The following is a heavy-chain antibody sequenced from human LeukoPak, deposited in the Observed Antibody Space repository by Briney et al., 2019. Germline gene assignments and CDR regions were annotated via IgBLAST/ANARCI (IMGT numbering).Heavy chain of an antibody. D-gene: IGHD2-2*01. CDR2: ISYDGSNK. Sequence: PGGSLRLSCAASGFTFSSYAMHWVRQAPGKGLEWVAVISYDGSNKYYADSVKGRFTISRDNSKNTLYLQMNSLRAEDTAVYYCAREPCSSTSCLYYFDYWGQGTLVTVSS. J-gene: IGHJ4*02. CDR1: GFTFSSYA. V-gene: IGHV3-30-3*01. CDR3: AREPCSSTSCLYYFDY.